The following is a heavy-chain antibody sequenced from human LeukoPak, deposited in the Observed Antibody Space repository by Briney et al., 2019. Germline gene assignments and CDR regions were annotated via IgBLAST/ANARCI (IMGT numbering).Heavy chain of an antibody. Sequence: GGSLRLSCAASGFTFSSYAMSWVRQAPGKGREWVSAISGSGGSTYYADSVKGRFTISRDNSKITLYLQMNSLRAEDTAVYYCAKSVGSYLYYFDYWGQGTLVTVSS. CDR2: ISGSGGST. CDR3: AKSVGSYLYYFDY. J-gene: IGHJ4*02. CDR1: GFTFSSYA. V-gene: IGHV3-23*01. D-gene: IGHD1-26*01.